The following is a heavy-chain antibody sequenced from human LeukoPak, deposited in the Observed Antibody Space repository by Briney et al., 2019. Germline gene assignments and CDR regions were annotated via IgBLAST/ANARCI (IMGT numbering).Heavy chain of an antibody. V-gene: IGHV1-46*01. D-gene: IGHD3-9*01. CDR2: INPSGGST. J-gene: IGHJ4*02. CDR1: GYTFTSYY. Sequence: ASVKVSCKASGYTFTSYYMHWVRQAPGQGLEWMGIINPSGGSTSYAQKFQGRVTMTRDTSTSTVYMELSSLRPEDTAVYYCARDHHYDILTGLNFDYWGQGTLVTVSS. CDR3: ARDHHYDILTGLNFDY.